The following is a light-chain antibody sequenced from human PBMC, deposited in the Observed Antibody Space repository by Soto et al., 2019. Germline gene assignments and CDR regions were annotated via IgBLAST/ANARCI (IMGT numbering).Light chain of an antibody. Sequence: QSALTQPASVSGSPGQSVTISCTGTSSDVGGYKYVSWYQHHPGKAPKLMIYEVSHRPSGVSNRFSGSKSGNTASLTISGLQAEDEAEYYCSSYTNINTRAGVFGTGTKLTVL. CDR3: SSYTNINTRAGV. CDR1: SSDVGGYKY. V-gene: IGLV2-14*01. J-gene: IGLJ1*01. CDR2: EVS.